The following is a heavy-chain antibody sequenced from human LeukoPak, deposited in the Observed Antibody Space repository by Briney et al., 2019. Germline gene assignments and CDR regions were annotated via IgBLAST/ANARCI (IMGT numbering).Heavy chain of an antibody. CDR3: VKVGGASSILSAFDI. CDR1: GGSINSYY. J-gene: IGHJ3*02. Sequence: SETLSLTCTVSGGSINSYYWSWIRQPPGKGLEWIGYIYYSETINYNPSLTSRVIISLDTSKTQVSLKVTSVTAADTAVYYCVKVGGASSILSAFDIWGQGAMVTVSS. D-gene: IGHD6-6*01. V-gene: IGHV4-59*01. CDR2: IYYSETI.